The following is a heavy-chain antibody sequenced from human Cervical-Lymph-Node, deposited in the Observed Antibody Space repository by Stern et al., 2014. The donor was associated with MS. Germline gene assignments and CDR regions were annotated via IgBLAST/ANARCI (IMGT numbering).Heavy chain of an antibody. Sequence: QVQLQESGPRLVKPSQTLSLTCTASGASVNAGGYYWNRLRQYPGRGLEWLGYIYAGGTTNYNPSLKSRISISVDTSKNQFSLYLTSVTDAYTAVYYCARDASLFGDHYYGGRGTLGVVS. CDR1: GASVNAGGYY. D-gene: IGHD3-10*02. CDR2: IYAGGTT. CDR3: ARDASLFGDHYY. V-gene: IGHV4-31*03. J-gene: IGHJ4*02.